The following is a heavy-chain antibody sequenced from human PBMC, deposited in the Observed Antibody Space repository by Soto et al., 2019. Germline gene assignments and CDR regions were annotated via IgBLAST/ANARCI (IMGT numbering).Heavy chain of an antibody. CDR2: ISGGGDAT. CDR3: ANTSLESVALSALYCCYY. V-gene: IGHV3-23*01. CDR1: GFTFGNYA. D-gene: IGHD2-8*02. J-gene: IGHJ4*02. Sequence: EVQLLESGGGLVQPGGSLSLSCAASGFTFGNYAFSWVRQAPGKGLEWVSVISGGGDATYYPDSVKGRFTTSRDNSKNTVYFPMNILGAEDTAVDYGANTSLESVALSALYCCYYWGQGTLVTVSS.